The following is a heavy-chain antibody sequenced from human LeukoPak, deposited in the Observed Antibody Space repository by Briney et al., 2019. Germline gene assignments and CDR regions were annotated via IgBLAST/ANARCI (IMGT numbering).Heavy chain of an antibody. CDR3: ARGTSQGYCGGGDCYGAFDI. V-gene: IGHV3-23*01. CDR2: ISGGGGAT. D-gene: IGHD2-15*01. J-gene: IGHJ3*02. Sequence: GGSLRLSCAASGFTFTSYAISWVRQAPGKGLEWVSSISGGGGATYYADSVKGRFTISRDNSKNTVYLQMNSLRVEDTAVYYCARGTSQGYCGGGDCYGAFDIWGQGTMVTVSS. CDR1: GFTFTSYA.